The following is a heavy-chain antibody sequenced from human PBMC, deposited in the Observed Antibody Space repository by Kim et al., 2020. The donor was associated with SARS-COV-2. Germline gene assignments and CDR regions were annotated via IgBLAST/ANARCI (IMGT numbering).Heavy chain of an antibody. CDR1: GGSISNSFNY. CDR3: ASLPHDSRGYVDC. Sequence: SETLSLTCTVSGGSISNSFNYWGWIRQPPGKGLEWIGSVYHSGSTYDSPSLKSRATVSVDTTKNQYSLKLTSVTAADTAVYFCASLPHDSRGYVDCWGQGILVTVSS. D-gene: IGHD3-22*01. V-gene: IGHV4-39*01. J-gene: IGHJ4*02. CDR2: VYHSGST.